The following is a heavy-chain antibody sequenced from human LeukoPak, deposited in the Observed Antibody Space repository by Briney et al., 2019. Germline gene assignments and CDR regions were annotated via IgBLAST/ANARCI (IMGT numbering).Heavy chain of an antibody. CDR3: ARLNGGWYVVNWFDP. CDR1: GVSISSSNSY. J-gene: IGHJ5*02. CDR2: IYYSGNT. D-gene: IGHD6-19*01. Sequence: PSETLSLTCTVSGVSISSSNSYWGWIRQPPGKGLEWIGSIYYSGNTYYNPSLKSRVTISVDTSKNQFSLKLSSVTAADTAVYYCARLNGGWYVVNWFDPWGQGTLVTVSS. V-gene: IGHV4-39*01.